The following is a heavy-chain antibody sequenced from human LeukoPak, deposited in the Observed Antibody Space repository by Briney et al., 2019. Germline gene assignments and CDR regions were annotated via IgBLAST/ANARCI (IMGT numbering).Heavy chain of an antibody. Sequence: SETLSLTCTVSGGSISSGDYYWSWIRQPPGKGLEWIGYIYYSGSTYYNPSLKSRVTISVDTSKNQFSLKLSSVTAADTAVYYCARERVVPAVRPLSYYYYMDVWGKGTTVTVSS. V-gene: IGHV4-30-4*08. D-gene: IGHD2-2*01. J-gene: IGHJ6*03. CDR3: ARERVVPAVRPLSYYYYMDV. CDR2: IYYSGST. CDR1: GGSISSGDYY.